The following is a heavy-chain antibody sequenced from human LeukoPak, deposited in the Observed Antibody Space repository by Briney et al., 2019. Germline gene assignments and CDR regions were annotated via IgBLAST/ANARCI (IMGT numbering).Heavy chain of an antibody. D-gene: IGHD1-1*01. CDR2: VDPNSGKT. V-gene: IGHV1-8*01. CDR3: ARGPHDGTIDY. Sequence: GSVKVSCKASGYTFTSFEINWVRQAIGQGLEWMGWVDPNSGKTGYAQKFQGRVTMTKNTSMNTAYMELSSLKSDDMAVYYCARGPHDGTIDYWGQGTLVTVSS. J-gene: IGHJ4*02. CDR1: GYTFTSFE.